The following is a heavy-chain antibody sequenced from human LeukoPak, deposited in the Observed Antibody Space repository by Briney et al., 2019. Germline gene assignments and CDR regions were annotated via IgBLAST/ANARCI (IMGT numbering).Heavy chain of an antibody. Sequence: ASVKVSCKASGYTFTSYYMHWVRQAPGQGLEWMGWISTYNGHTNYAEKFQGRVTMTTDTSTSTVYMELRSLRSDDTAVYYCARGFPPRRNYDSSGYYSYHFDYWGQGTLVTVSS. V-gene: IGHV1-18*04. CDR2: ISTYNGHT. CDR3: ARGFPPRRNYDSSGYYSYHFDY. D-gene: IGHD3-22*01. CDR1: GYTFTSYY. J-gene: IGHJ4*02.